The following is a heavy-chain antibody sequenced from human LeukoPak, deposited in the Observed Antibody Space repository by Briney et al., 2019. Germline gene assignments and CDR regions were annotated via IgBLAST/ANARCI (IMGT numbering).Heavy chain of an antibody. Sequence: GGSLRVSCAASGFTFSSYWMHWVRQAPGKGLVWVSRISTDGSTTTYADSVKGRFTISRDNSKNTLYLQMNSLRTEDTAVYYCVDYGEHWGQGILVTVSS. CDR3: VDYGEH. V-gene: IGHV3-74*01. CDR2: ISTDGSTT. CDR1: GFTFSSYW. J-gene: IGHJ1*01. D-gene: IGHD4-17*01.